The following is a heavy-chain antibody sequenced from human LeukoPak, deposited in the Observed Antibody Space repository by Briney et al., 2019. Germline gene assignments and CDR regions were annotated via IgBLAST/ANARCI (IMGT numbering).Heavy chain of an antibody. J-gene: IGHJ4*02. CDR1: GGSLSSYY. CDR2: IYYSGST. Sequence: SETLSLTCTVSGGSLSSYYWGWIRQPPGKGLEWIGSIYYSGSTYYNPSLKSRVTITVDTSKNQFSLKLSSVTAADTAVYYCARLSPYSGYDYDFDYWGQGTLVTVSS. D-gene: IGHD5-12*01. CDR3: ARLSPYSGYDYDFDY. V-gene: IGHV4-39*01.